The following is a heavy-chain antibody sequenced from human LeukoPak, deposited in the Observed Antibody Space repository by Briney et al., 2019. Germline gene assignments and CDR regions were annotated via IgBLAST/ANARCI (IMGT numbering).Heavy chain of an antibody. Sequence: SETLSLTCTVSGYPISSGYYWGWIRQPPGKGLEWIGSIYYSGSTYYNPSLKSRVTISVDTSKNQFSLKLSSVTAADTAVYYCARLGADYKYQLLPNHFDYWGQGTLVTVSS. CDR1: GYPISSGYY. J-gene: IGHJ4*02. CDR3: ARLGADYKYQLLPNHFDY. V-gene: IGHV4-38-2*02. CDR2: IYYSGST. D-gene: IGHD2-2*01.